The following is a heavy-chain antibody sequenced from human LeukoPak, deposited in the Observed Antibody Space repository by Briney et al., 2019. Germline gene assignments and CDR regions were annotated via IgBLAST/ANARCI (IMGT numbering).Heavy chain of an antibody. CDR3: ARDRGSGSVDY. CDR2: IYYSGST. D-gene: IGHD3-16*01. J-gene: IGHJ4*02. CDR1: GGSISSYY. Sequence: PSETLSLTRTVSGGSISSYYWSWIRQPPGKGLEWIGYIYYSGSTNCNPSLKSRVTIPVDTSKNQFSLKLSSVTAADTAVYYCARDRGSGSVDYWGQGTLVTVSS. V-gene: IGHV4-59*01.